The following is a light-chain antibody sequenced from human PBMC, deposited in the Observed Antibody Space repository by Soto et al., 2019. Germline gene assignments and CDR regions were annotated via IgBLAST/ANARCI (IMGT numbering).Light chain of an antibody. CDR2: DVS. J-gene: IGLJ1*01. CDR1: SSDVGGYNY. V-gene: IGLV2-14*03. CDR3: SSYTSSSTLYV. Sequence: QSVLTQPASVSGSPGQSITIPCTGTSSDVGGYNYVSWYQQHPGIAPKVMIYDVSNRPSGVSNRFSGSKSGNTASLTISGLQAEDEADYYCSSYTSSSTLYVFGTGTKVTVL.